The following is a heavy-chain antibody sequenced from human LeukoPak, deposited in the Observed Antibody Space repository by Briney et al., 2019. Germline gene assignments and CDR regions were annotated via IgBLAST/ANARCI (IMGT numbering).Heavy chain of an antibody. D-gene: IGHD5-18*01. CDR1: GFTFSSYS. Sequence: GGSLRLSCAASGFTFSSYSMNWVRQAPGKGLEWVSYIGSSSSTIYYADSVKGRFTISRDNAKNSLYLQMNSLRAEDTAVYYCARDLSYGYVLSYYFDYWGQGTLVTVSS. J-gene: IGHJ4*02. CDR3: ARDLSYGYVLSYYFDY. CDR2: IGSSSSTI. V-gene: IGHV3-48*01.